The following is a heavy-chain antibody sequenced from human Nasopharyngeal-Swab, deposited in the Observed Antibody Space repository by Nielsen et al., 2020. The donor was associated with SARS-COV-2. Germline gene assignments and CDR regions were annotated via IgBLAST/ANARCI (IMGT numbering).Heavy chain of an antibody. J-gene: IGHJ4*02. CDR2: IYYSGST. CDR3: ARGDCSGGSCYPNFDY. CDR1: GGSFRGYY. V-gene: IGHV4-31*11. Sequence: SETLSLTCAVYGGSFRGYYWSWIRQHPGKGLEWIGYIYYSGSTYYNPSLKSRVTISVDTSKNQFSLKLSSVTAADTAVYYCARGDCSGGSCYPNFDYWGQGTLVTVSS. D-gene: IGHD2-15*01.